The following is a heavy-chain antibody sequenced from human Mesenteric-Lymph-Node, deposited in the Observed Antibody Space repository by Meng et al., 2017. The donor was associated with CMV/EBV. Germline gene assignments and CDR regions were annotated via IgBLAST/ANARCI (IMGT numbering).Heavy chain of an antibody. V-gene: IGHV4-39*07. CDR3: ARVTAMETYYLDY. Sequence: GSLRLSCTVSGGSIYSSSYYWGWIRQPPGKGLEWIGSIYYSGSAYYNPSLKSRVTISVDTSKNQFSLKLSSVTAADTAVYYCARVTAMETYYLDYWGQGTLVTVSS. J-gene: IGHJ4*02. CDR2: IYYSGSA. D-gene: IGHD5-18*01. CDR1: GGSIYSSSYY.